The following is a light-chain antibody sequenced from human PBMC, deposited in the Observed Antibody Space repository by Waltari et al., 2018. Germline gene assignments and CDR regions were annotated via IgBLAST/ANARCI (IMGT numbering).Light chain of an antibody. Sequence: QSALTQPASVSGSPGQSITIPCTGTSSDVGGCDLVSWYQAQPGKAPSLTIYDVSERPSGVPDRFSASKSGNTASLTISGLQAEDEGSYPCCSYRYGSSLVFGGGTRLTVL. CDR2: DVS. J-gene: IGLJ2*01. CDR3: CSYRYGSSLV. V-gene: IGLV2-14*02. CDR1: SSDVGGCDL.